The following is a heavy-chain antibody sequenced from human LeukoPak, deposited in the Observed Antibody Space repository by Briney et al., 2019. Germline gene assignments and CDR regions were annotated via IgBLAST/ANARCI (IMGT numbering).Heavy chain of an antibody. Sequence: ASVKVSCKASGGTFSSYAISWVRQAPGQGLEWMGGIIPIFGTANYAQKFQGRVTITTDESTSTAYMELSSLRSEDTAVYYCAKRVPGWYQIDYWGQGTLVTVSS. D-gene: IGHD6-19*01. J-gene: IGHJ4*02. CDR2: IIPIFGTA. CDR3: AKRVPGWYQIDY. V-gene: IGHV1-69*05. CDR1: GGTFSSYA.